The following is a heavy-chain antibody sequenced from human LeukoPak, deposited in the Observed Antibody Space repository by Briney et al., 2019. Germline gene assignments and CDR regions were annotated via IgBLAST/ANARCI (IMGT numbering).Heavy chain of an antibody. V-gene: IGHV4-39*01. D-gene: IGHD3-10*01. CDR3: ARHVSYYGSGSYYNG. Sequence: SETLSLTCTVSGGSISSSSYYWGWIRQPPGKGLEWIGSIYYSGSTYYNPSLKSRVTISVDTSKNQFSLKLSSVTAADTAVYYCARHVSYYGSGSYYNGWGQGTLVTVSS. J-gene: IGHJ4*02. CDR2: IYYSGST. CDR1: GGSISSSSYY.